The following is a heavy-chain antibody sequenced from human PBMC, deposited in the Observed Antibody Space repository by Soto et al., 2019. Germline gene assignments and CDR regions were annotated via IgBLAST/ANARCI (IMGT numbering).Heavy chain of an antibody. CDR1: GGSITSRGYY. Sequence: PSETLSLTCTVSGGSITSRGYYWGWIRQSPGKGLEWIGSMYYSGTTYYKPSLESRVTISGDTSKNHFTLKLDSVTAADTAVYCCASSAAAGTTYGMDVWGQGTTVTVSS. CDR3: ASSAAAGTTYGMDV. CDR2: MYYSGTT. V-gene: IGHV4-39*02. J-gene: IGHJ6*02. D-gene: IGHD6-13*01.